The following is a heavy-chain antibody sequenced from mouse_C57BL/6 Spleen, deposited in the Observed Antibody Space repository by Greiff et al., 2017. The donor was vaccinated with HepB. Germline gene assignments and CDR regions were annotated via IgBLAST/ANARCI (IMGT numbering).Heavy chain of an antibody. D-gene: IGHD1-1*01. V-gene: IGHV1-19*01. CDR2: INPYNGGT. Sequence: EVQLQQSGPVLVKPGASVKMSCKASGYTFTDYYMNWVKQSHGKSLEWIGVINPYNGGTSYNQKFKGKATLTVDKSSSTAYMELNSLTSDDSAVYYLARDYYYGSSFAYWGQGTLVTVSA. J-gene: IGHJ3*01. CDR3: ARDYYYGSSFAY. CDR1: GYTFTDYY.